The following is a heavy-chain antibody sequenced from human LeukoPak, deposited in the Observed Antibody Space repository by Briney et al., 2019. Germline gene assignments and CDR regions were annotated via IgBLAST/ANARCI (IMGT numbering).Heavy chain of an antibody. CDR3: AKGDPDFWSGLYYFDY. V-gene: IGHV3-23*01. D-gene: IGHD3-3*01. CDR1: GLTFSSYA. Sequence: GASLRLSCAASGLTFSSYAMSWVRQAPGKGLEWASAISGSGGSTYYADSVKGRFTISRDNSKNTLYLQMNSLRAEDTAVYYCAKGDPDFWSGLYYFDYWGQGTLVTVSS. CDR2: ISGSGGST. J-gene: IGHJ4*02.